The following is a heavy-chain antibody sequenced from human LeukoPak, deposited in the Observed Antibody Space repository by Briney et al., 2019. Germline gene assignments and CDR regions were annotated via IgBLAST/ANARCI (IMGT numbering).Heavy chain of an antibody. CDR2: ISGSGFTI. D-gene: IGHD4-11*01. V-gene: IGHV3-48*01. J-gene: IGHJ6*03. Sequence: GGSLRLSCAASGFTFSSHGMNWVRQAPGKGLEWISYISGSGFTIHYADSVKGRFTISRDNAKNSLYLQMNSLRAEDTAVYYCVRGVPKTSYYYYYMDVWGKGTTVTVSS. CDR1: GFTFSSHG. CDR3: VRGVPKTSYYYYYMDV.